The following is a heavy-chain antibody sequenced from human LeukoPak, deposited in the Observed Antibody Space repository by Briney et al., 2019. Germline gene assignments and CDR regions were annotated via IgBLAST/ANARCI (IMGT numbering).Heavy chain of an antibody. CDR1: GGSISSYY. Sequence: ETLSLTCTVSGGSISSYYWSWVRQAPGKGLEWVSAISGSGGSTYYADSLKGRFTISRDNSRNTLYLQMNSLRAEDTAVYYCAKDGMYSSSSSYYFDYWGQGTLVTVAS. V-gene: IGHV3-23*01. CDR2: ISGSGGST. D-gene: IGHD6-6*01. J-gene: IGHJ4*02. CDR3: AKDGMYSSSSSYYFDY.